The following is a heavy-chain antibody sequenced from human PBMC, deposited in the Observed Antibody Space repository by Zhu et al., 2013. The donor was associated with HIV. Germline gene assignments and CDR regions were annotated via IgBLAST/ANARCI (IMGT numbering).Heavy chain of an antibody. J-gene: IGHJ6*02. CDR1: GYTFTSYY. V-gene: IGHV1-46*01. Sequence: QVQLVQSGAEVKKPGASVKVSCKASGYTFTSYYMHWVRQAPGQGLEWMGIINPSGGSTSYAQKFQGRVTMTRDTSTSTVYMELSSLRSEDTAVYYCASVPMTTKTAGYYYGMDVWGQGTTVTVSS. CDR2: INPSGGST. CDR3: ASVPMTTKTAGYYYGMDV. D-gene: IGHD4-17*01.